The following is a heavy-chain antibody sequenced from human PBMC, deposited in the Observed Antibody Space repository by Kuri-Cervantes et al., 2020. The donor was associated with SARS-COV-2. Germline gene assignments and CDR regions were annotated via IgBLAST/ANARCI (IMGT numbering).Heavy chain of an antibody. V-gene: IGHV3-30*03. CDR1: GFTFSSYS. CDR3: ARAGSGNYYIPFYYFGLDV. CDR2: ISSDGSIR. J-gene: IGHJ6*02. D-gene: IGHD3-10*01. Sequence: GGSLRLSCAASGFTFSSYSMNWVRQAPGKGLEWVALISSDGSIRHYGDSVKGRFIISREDSKNTLYLQMNSLRVEDTAVYYCARAGSGNYYIPFYYFGLDVWGQGITVTVSS.